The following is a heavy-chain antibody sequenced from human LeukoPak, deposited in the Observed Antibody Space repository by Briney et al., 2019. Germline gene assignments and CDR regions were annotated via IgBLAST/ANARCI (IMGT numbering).Heavy chain of an antibody. D-gene: IGHD3-9*01. CDR2: IYYSGST. CDR3: ARQGYDILTGYSTDAFDI. J-gene: IGHJ3*02. CDR1: GGSLSSYY. Sequence: PSETLSLTCTVSGGSLSSYYWSWIRQPPGKGLEWIGYIYYSGSTNYNPSLKSRVTISVDTSKNQFSLKLSSVTAADTAVYYCARQGYDILTGYSTDAFDIWGQGTMVTVSS. V-gene: IGHV4-59*01.